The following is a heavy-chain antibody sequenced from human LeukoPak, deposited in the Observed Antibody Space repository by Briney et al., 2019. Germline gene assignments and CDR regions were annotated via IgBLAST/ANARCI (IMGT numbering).Heavy chain of an antibody. CDR1: GGTFSSYA. J-gene: IGHJ6*03. D-gene: IGHD3-3*01. CDR2: IIPIFGTA. Sequence: GASVKVSCKASGGTFSSYAISWVRQAPGQGLEWMGGIIPIFGTANYAQKFQGRVTITADESTSTAYMELSSLRSEDTAVYYCAIGDFWSGYPPHYYYYYMDVWGKGTTVTVSS. CDR3: AIGDFWSGYPPHYYYYYMDV. V-gene: IGHV1-69*01.